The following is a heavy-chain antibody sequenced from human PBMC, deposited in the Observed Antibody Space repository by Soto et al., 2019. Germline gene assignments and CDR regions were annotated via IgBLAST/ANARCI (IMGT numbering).Heavy chain of an antibody. V-gene: IGHV4-31*02. CDR1: GGSISRDSYF. CDR3: AIVRPYVPLEWYAS. CDR2: IFYKGRT. Sequence: SGRWSGSGGSISRDSYFGSWVRQDPSKVLEWLGYIFYKGRTFYNPSLKSRITISVYTSNNQFSLQLSSVTAADTAVYYCAIVRPYVPLEWYASWARRTL. J-gene: IGHJ2*01. D-gene: IGHD2-8*01.